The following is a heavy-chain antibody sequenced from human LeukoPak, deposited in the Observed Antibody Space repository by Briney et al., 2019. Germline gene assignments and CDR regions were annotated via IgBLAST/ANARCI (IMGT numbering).Heavy chain of an antibody. CDR3: ARNGRVTALTFDY. D-gene: IGHD2-21*02. CDR1: GFTFSNAW. J-gene: IGHJ4*02. Sequence: PGGSLRLSCAASGFTFSNAWMSWIRQPPGKGLEWIGYIYTSGSTNYNPSLKSRVTISVDTSKNQFSLKLSSVTAADTAVYYCARNGRVTALTFDYWGQGTLVTVSS. V-gene: IGHV4-4*09. CDR2: IYTSGST.